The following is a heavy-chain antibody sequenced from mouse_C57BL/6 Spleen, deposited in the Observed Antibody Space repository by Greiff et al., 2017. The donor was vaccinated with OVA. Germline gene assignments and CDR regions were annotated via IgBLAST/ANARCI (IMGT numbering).Heavy chain of an antibody. D-gene: IGHD2-3*01. CDR3: AEYFDGYYPCYFDY. Sequence: QVQLQQSGAELAKPGASVKLSCKASGYTFTSYWMQWVKQRPGQGLEWIGYINPSSGYTKYNQKFKDKATLTADKSSSTAYMRLSSLTYADSAVYYCAEYFDGYYPCYFDYWGQGTTLTVSA. V-gene: IGHV1-7*01. J-gene: IGHJ2*01. CDR2: INPSSGYT. CDR1: GYTFTSYW.